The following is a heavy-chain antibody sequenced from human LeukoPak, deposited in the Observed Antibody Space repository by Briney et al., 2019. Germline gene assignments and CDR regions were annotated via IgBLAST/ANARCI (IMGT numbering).Heavy chain of an antibody. CDR3: ARSGGTSARYFDWT. J-gene: IGHJ4*02. CDR2: IYDDGST. V-gene: IGHV3-66*01. D-gene: IGHD3-9*01. CDR1: GLTVSRKF. Sequence: GESLRLSCVVSGLTVSRKFMNWVRQAPGKGLEWVSGIYDDGSTFYADSVKGRFSISRDSSRNTLYLQMNSLRAEDTAVYYCARSGGTSARYFDWTWGQGTLVTVSS.